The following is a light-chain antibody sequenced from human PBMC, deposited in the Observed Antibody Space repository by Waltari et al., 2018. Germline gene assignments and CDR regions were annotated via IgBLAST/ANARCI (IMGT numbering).Light chain of an antibody. CDR2: VTS. Sequence: EFVLTQSPGTLSLSPGERATLSYRASQTVNSAHTSWYQQKAGQPPRLLVYVTSTRATGIPDRFSGSGSGTDFTLTISRLEPEDSAVYYCQQYDGNVFTIGPGSVVEI. CDR3: QQYDGNVFT. J-gene: IGKJ3*01. V-gene: IGKV3-20*01. CDR1: QTVNSAH.